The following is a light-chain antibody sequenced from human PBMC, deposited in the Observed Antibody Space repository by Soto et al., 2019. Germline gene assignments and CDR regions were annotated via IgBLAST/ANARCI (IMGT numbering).Light chain of an antibody. CDR2: AAS. J-gene: IGKJ5*01. CDR1: QDIGSW. V-gene: IGKV1D-12*01. CDR3: QQAKSFPVS. Sequence: DMQMTQSPSSVSASVGDRVTIXXRASQDIGSWFAWYQQKPGKVPKLXIYAASILQSGVPSRFSGSGSGTDFTLTINNLQPEDFATYYCQQAKSFPVSFGQGTRLEIK.